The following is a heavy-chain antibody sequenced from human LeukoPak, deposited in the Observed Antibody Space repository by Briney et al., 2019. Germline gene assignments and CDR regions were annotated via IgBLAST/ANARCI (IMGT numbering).Heavy chain of an antibody. CDR2: INHSGST. J-gene: IGHJ3*02. CDR1: GGSFSGYY. Sequence: SETLSLTCAVYGGSFSGYYWSWIRQPPGKGLEWIGEINHSGSTNYNPSLKSRVTISVDTSKNQFSLKLSSVTAADTAVYYCAKRWLPRPFDIWGQGTMVTVS. D-gene: IGHD5-24*01. CDR3: AKRWLPRPFDI. V-gene: IGHV4-34*01.